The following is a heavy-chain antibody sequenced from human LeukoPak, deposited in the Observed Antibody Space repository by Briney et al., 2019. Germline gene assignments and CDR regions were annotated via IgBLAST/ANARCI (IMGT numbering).Heavy chain of an antibody. V-gene: IGHV4-59*01. CDR2: IYYSGST. CDR3: ARAPREYDGSGYLYYYYYYGMDV. D-gene: IGHD3-22*01. CDR1: GGSISSYY. J-gene: IGHJ6*02. Sequence: SETLSLTCTVSGGSISSYYWSWIRQPPGKGLEWSGYIYYSGSTNYNPSLNSRGTVSVDTSKNQFSLKLSSVTAADTAVYYCARAPREYDGSGYLYYYYYYGMDVWGQGTTVTVSS.